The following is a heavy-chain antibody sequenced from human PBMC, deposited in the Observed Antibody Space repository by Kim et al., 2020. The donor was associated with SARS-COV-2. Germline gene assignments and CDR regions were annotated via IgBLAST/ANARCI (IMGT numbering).Heavy chain of an antibody. CDR3: AKDGVNYYDSSGSIDY. Sequence: GGSLRLSCAASGLTFDDYAMHWVRQAPGKGLEWVSLISGDGGSTYYADSVKGRFTISRDNSKNSLYLQMNSLRTEDTALYYCAKDGVNYYDSSGSIDYWGQGTLVTVSS. CDR2: ISGDGGST. D-gene: IGHD3-22*01. CDR1: GLTFDDYA. J-gene: IGHJ4*02. V-gene: IGHV3-43*02.